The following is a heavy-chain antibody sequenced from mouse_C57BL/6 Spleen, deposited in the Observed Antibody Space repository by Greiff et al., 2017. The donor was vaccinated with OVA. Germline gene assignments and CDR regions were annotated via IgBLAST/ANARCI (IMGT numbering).Heavy chain of an antibody. D-gene: IGHD4-1*01. V-gene: IGHV3-6*01. CDR1: GYSITSGYY. J-gene: IGHJ2*01. Sequence: ESGPGLVKPSQSLSLTCSVPGYSITSGYYWNWIRQFPGNKLEWMGYISYDGSNNYNPSLKNRISITRDTSKNQFFLKLNSVTTEDTATYYCAREELTGYFDYWGQGTTLTVSS. CDR2: ISYDGSN. CDR3: AREELTGYFDY.